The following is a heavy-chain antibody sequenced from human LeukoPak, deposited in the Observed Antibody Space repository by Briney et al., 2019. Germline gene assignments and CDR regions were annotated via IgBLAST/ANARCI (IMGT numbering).Heavy chain of an antibody. CDR1: GYTFTSYA. V-gene: IGHV1-3*01. CDR2: INAGNGNT. D-gene: IGHD5-18*01. CDR3: ASPDASMVSAFDY. J-gene: IGHJ4*02. Sequence: ASVKVSCKASGYTFTSYAMHWVRQAPGQRLEWMGWINAGNGNTKYSQKFQGRVTITTDEITSTAYMELRSLRSEDTAVYYCASPDASMVSAFDYWGQGTLVTVSS.